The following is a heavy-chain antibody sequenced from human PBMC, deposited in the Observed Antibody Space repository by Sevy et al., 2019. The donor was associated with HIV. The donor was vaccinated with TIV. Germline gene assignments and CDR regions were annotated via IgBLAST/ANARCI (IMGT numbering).Heavy chain of an antibody. J-gene: IGHJ4*02. D-gene: IGHD1-7*01. CDR1: GFTFSDYG. CDR2: IWSDGSNK. V-gene: IGHV3-33*01. CDR3: AREGTSGTTTSFDY. Sequence: GGSLRLSCAASGFTFSDYGMHWVRQAPGKGLEWVAVIWSDGSNKYYGDSVKGRSTISRDSSKNTLFLQMNSLRVDDTAVYYCAREGTSGTTTSFDYWGQGALVTVSS.